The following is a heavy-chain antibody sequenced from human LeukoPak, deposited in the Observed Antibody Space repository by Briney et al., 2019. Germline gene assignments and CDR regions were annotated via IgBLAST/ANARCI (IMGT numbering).Heavy chain of an antibody. V-gene: IGHV3-23*01. CDR1: GVTLSSYA. Sequence: GGSLRLSCTASGVTLSSYAMSWARQAPGKGLEWVSGISSSGSGGNTYYADSVKGRFTISRDNSKNTLYLQMNSLRAEDTAVYYCAKAGGYSYSYQVDYWGQGTLVTVSS. D-gene: IGHD5-18*01. J-gene: IGHJ4*02. CDR2: ISSSGSGGNT. CDR3: AKAGGYSYSYQVDY.